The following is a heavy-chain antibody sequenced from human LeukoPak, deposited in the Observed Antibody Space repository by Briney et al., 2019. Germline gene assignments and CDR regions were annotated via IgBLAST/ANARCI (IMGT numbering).Heavy chain of an antibody. CDR1: GDSISSSSYH. V-gene: IGHV4-39*07. CDR3: ARDYLGGNPDAFDI. Sequence: PSETLSLTCTVSGDSISSSSYHWGWIRQPPGKELEWIGSIYYSGSTYYNPSLNSRVTISVDTSKNQFSLKLSSVTAADTAVYYCARDYLGGNPDAFDIWGQGTMVTVSS. J-gene: IGHJ3*02. D-gene: IGHD4-23*01. CDR2: IYYSGST.